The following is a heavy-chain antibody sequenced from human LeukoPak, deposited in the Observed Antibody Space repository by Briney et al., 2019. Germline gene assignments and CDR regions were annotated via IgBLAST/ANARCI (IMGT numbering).Heavy chain of an antibody. CDR2: IKQDGSEK. CDR3: AKSSQGAFDF. V-gene: IGHV3-7*02. D-gene: IGHD2-15*01. Sequence: GGSLRLSCAAGGFTFSSYWMSWVRQAPGKGVEWVDNIKQDGSEKYYVDSVKGRFTISRDNAKNSLSLQMNSLRAEDTAVYYCAKSSQGAFDFWGQGTMVTVSS. J-gene: IGHJ3*01. CDR1: GFTFSSYW.